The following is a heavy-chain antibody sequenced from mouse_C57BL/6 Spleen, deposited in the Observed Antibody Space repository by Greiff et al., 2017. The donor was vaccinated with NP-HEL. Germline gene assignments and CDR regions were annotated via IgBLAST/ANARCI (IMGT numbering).Heavy chain of an antibody. J-gene: IGHJ1*03. CDR3: TGKRDDSYWYFDV. CDR1: GFTFSNYW. CDR2: IRLKSDNYAT. V-gene: IGHV6-3*01. Sequence: EVQRVESGGGLVQPGGSMKLSCVASGFTFSNYWMNWVRQSPEKGLEWVAQIRLKSDNYATHYAESVKGRFTISRDDSKSSVYLQMNNLRAEDTGIYYCTGKRDDSYWYFDVWGTGTTVTVSS. D-gene: IGHD2-4*01.